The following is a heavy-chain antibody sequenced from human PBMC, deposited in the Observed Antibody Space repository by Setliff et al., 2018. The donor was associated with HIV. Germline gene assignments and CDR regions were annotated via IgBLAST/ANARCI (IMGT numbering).Heavy chain of an antibody. CDR1: GFTVSNNY. Sequence: PGGSLRLSCEGSGFTVSNNYMSWVRQAPGRGLEWVSSISIGSGGAIDYADSVQGRFTISRDNSKNSLYLQMNSLRVEDTAVYYCARDYLYYNLYNGSPVYGMDVWGQGTTVTVSS. D-gene: IGHD3-3*01. V-gene: IGHV3-11*04. J-gene: IGHJ6*02. CDR2: ISIGSGGAI. CDR3: ARDYLYYNLYNGSPVYGMDV.